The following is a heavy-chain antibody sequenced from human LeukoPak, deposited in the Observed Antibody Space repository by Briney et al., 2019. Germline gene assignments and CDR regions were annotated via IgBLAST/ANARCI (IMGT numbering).Heavy chain of an antibody. D-gene: IGHD2-15*01. J-gene: IGHJ4*02. Sequence: ASVKVSCKASGYTFNGYYMHWVRQARGQGLEWMGWINPNSGGTNYAQKFQGRVTMTRDTSISTAYMELSSLRSEDTAVYYCARAGGYCGRISCPYYFDYWGQGSLVAVSS. CDR1: GYTFNGYY. CDR3: ARAGGYCGRISCPYYFDY. V-gene: IGHV1-2*02. CDR2: INPNSGGT.